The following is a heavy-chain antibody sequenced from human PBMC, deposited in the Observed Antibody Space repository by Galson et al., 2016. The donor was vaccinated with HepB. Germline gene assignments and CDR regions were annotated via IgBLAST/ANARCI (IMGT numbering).Heavy chain of an antibody. Sequence: SCAASGFTFRSYAMYWVRQAPGKGLEWVAIITYDGGEKHYGDSVKGRFTISRDNSKSTLYLQMNSLRNEDTAVYFCARVVGYNSGWVDYWGQGTLVTVSS. CDR1: GFTFRSYA. CDR3: ARVVGYNSGWVDY. D-gene: IGHD6-19*01. CDR2: ITYDGGEK. J-gene: IGHJ4*02. V-gene: IGHV3-30*04.